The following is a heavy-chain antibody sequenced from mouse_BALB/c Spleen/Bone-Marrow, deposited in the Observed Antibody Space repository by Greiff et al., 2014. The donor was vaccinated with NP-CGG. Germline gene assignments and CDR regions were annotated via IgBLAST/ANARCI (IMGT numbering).Heavy chain of an antibody. J-gene: IGHJ4*01. CDR2: IDPANANT. Sequence: LVESGAELVKPGASVKLSCTASGFNIKDTYMHWVKQRPEQGLEWIGRIDPANANTKYDPKFQGKATITADTSSNTAYLQVNSLTSEDTADYYCVFYCGDVMDYWGQGTSVTVSS. V-gene: IGHV14-3*02. CDR1: GFNIKDTY. CDR3: VFYCGDVMDY. D-gene: IGHD2-1*01.